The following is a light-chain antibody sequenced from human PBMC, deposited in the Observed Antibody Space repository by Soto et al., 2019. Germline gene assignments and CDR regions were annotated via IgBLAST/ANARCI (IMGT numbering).Light chain of an antibody. CDR1: QSVRSTN. Sequence: EIVMTQSPGTLSSSKRERATLSCRASQSVRSTNLAWYQQKPGQAPRLLIYDASNRATGIPARFSGSGSGTDFTLTISSLEPEDFAVYYCQQRSNWPTITFGQGTRLEI. V-gene: IGKV3-11*01. CDR3: QQRSNWPTIT. CDR2: DAS. J-gene: IGKJ5*01.